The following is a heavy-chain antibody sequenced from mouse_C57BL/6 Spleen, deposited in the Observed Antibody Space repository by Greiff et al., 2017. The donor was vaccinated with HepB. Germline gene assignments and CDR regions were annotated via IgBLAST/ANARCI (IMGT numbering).Heavy chain of an antibody. Sequence: QVQLKQPGAELVKPGASVKLSCKASGYTFTSYWMQWVKQRPGQGLEWIGEIDPSDSYTNYNQKFKGKATLTVDTSSSTAYMQLSSLTSEDSAVYYCARAGDYDERFAYWGQGTLVTVSA. CDR3: ARAGDYDERFAY. CDR2: IDPSDSYT. J-gene: IGHJ3*01. D-gene: IGHD2-4*01. V-gene: IGHV1-50*01. CDR1: GYTFTSYW.